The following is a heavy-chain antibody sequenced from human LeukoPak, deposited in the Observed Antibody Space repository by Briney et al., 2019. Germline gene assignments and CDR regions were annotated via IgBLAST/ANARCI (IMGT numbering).Heavy chain of an antibody. CDR3: ARGRRGPYDY. J-gene: IGHJ4*02. V-gene: IGHV4-59*01. Sequence: SETLSLTCTVSGGSISSYYWSWIRQPPGEGLEWIGYIYYSGSTNYNPSLKSRVTISVDTSKNQFSLKLSSVTAADTAVYYCARGRRGPYDYWGQGTLVTVSS. D-gene: IGHD3/OR15-3a*01. CDR1: GGSISSYY. CDR2: IYYSGST.